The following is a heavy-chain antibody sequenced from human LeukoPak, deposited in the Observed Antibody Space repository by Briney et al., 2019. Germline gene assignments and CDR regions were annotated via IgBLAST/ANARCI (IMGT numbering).Heavy chain of an antibody. J-gene: IGHJ4*02. CDR3: ARGMGSTVGWLLLGEYHFDY. Sequence: GASVKVSCKASGGTFSSYAISWVRQAPGQGLEWMGIINPSGGSTSYAQKFQGRVTMTRDTSTSTVYMELSSLRSEDTAVYYCARGMGSTVGWLLLGEYHFDYWGQGTLVTVSS. D-gene: IGHD3-22*01. CDR2: INPSGGST. V-gene: IGHV1-46*01. CDR1: GGTFSSYA.